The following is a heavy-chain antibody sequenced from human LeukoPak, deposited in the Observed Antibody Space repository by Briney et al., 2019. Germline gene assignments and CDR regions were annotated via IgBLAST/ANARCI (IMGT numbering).Heavy chain of an antibody. J-gene: IGHJ6*03. CDR3: ARVLRYCSGGNCYSGGLGYMDV. D-gene: IGHD2-15*01. V-gene: IGHV3-53*01. CDR2: IYGGGST. Sequence: GGSLRLSCAASGFTVSSNYMSWVRQAPGKGLEWVSVIYGGGSTYYADSVKGRFTISRDNAKNSLYLQMNSLRVEDTAVYYCARVLRYCSGGNCYSGGLGYMDVWGKGTTVTISS. CDR1: GFTVSSNY.